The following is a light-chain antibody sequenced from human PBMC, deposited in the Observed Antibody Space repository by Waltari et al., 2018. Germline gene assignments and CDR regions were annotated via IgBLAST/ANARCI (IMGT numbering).Light chain of an antibody. CDR3: QVWDTSSFDWV. J-gene: IGLJ3*02. Sequence: SYVLTQPPSVSVAPGKTTTITCGGSNIESKSVHWYRLKPGQAPVLVVPADPDRPSGIPERFSGSNSGNTATLTISRVEAGDEADYYCQVWDTSSFDWVFGGGTKVTVL. V-gene: IGLV3-21*03. CDR2: ADP. CDR1: NIESKS.